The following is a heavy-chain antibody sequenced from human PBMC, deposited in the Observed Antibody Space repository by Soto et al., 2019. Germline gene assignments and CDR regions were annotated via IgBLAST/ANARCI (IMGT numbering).Heavy chain of an antibody. D-gene: IGHD3-10*01. J-gene: IGHJ5*02. CDR3: ARDPYGSGSGWFDP. V-gene: IGHV3-48*04. Sequence: SGFTFSSYSMNWVRQAPGKGLEWVSSISSSGSTIYYADSVKGRFTISRDNAKNSLYLQMNSLRAEDTAVYYCARDPYGSGSGWFDPWGQGTLVTVSS. CDR1: GFTFSSYS. CDR2: ISSSGSTI.